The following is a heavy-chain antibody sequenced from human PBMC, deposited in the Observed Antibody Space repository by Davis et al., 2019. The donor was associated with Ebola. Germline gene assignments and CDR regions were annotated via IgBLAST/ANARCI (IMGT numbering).Heavy chain of an antibody. CDR3: AREVREPVPYGMDV. CDR1: GGSISSYY. CDR2: IYYSGST. V-gene: IGHV4-59*01. Sequence: PGGSLRLSCTVSGGSISSYYWSWIRQPPGKGLEWIGYIYYSGSTNYNPSLKSRVTISVDTSKNQFSLKLSSVTAADTAVYYCAREVREPVPYGMDVWGQGTTVTVSS. J-gene: IGHJ6*02. D-gene: IGHD6-6*01.